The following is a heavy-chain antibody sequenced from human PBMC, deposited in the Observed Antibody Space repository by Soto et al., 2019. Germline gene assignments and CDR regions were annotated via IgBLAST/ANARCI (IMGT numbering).Heavy chain of an antibody. V-gene: IGHV4-59*01. D-gene: IGHD3-10*01. Sequence: SETLSLTCTVSGGSISSYYWSWIRQPPGKGREWLGYSYSSGSTNYNPSLKSRVSVSLDTSKNQFSLKLTSVTAADTAVYYCTRGSHFYYFDYWGHGTLVTVAS. J-gene: IGHJ4*01. CDR3: TRGSHFYYFDY. CDR1: GGSISSYY. CDR2: SYSSGST.